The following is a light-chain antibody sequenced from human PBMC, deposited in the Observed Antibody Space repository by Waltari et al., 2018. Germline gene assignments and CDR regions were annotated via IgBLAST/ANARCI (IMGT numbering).Light chain of an antibody. CDR1: QCIRKF. CDR2: DAC. CDR3: QQYESLPLS. V-gene: IGKV1-33*01. J-gene: IGKJ4*01. Sequence: IQMTQPPSSLHPSIGDRLIITCQARQCIRKFISWVQQKPGNVPKVLILDACKLETGLPSRFSGSGFGTYFTFTINSLQPEDIGTYFGQQYESLPLSFGRGTRVGVK.